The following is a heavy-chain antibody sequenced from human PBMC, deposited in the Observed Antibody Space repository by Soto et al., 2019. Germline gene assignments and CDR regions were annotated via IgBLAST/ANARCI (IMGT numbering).Heavy chain of an antibody. J-gene: IGHJ6*02. CDR1: GYTFSTYA. CDR2: LNGGTGQT. D-gene: IGHD1-1*01. V-gene: IGHV1-3*01. CDR3: ARGKGMEENYFYYGLDI. Sequence: GASVKVSCKASGYTFSTYAMHWVRQAPGQSLEWMGWLNGGTGQTRYSQKFQDRVIITRDTSASTGYMELSSLTSEDTAVYYCARGKGMEENYFYYGLDIWDQGTTVTVSS.